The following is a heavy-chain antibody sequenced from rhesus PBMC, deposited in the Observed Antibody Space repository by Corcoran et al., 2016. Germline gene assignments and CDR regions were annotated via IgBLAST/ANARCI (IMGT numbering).Heavy chain of an antibody. Sequence: QVQLVQSGAEVKKPGASVKLSCKASGYTFTTYYINWVKQAPGQVLEWIGWINPSNGNTGYAQKFQGRVTMTRDTSTSTAYMELSSLRSEDTAVYYCTSLRYSWNHPFDYWGQGVLVTVSS. CDR3: TSLRYSWNHPFDY. J-gene: IGHJ4*01. D-gene: IGHD1-1*01. CDR2: INPSNGNT. CDR1: GYTFTTYY. V-gene: IGHV1S9*01.